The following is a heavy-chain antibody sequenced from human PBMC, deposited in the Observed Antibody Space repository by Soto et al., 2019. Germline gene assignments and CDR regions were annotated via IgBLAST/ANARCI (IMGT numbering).Heavy chain of an antibody. CDR1: GDSVSVNSAA. J-gene: IGHJ4*02. CDR3: SREFPYYVSSDSYLDY. V-gene: IGHV6-1*01. Sequence: SQTLSLTCEISGDSVSVNSAAWNWIRQSPSRGLEWLGRTYYRSRWYNDYAVSVKSRITVTPDTSKNQFSLHLNSVTPEDTAVYYFSREFPYYVSSDSYLDYWGQVALITVSS. CDR2: TYYRSRWYN. D-gene: IGHD3-16*01.